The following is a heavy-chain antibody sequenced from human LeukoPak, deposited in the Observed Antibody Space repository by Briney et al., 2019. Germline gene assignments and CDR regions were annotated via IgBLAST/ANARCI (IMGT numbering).Heavy chain of an antibody. CDR3: ATLAGYIYGVTSDY. V-gene: IGHV4-59*08. Sequence: PSETLSLTCTVSADSISSFYWIWVRQPPGKGLEWIGYIYYTGNTNYNPSLKSRVTISVDTSRNQFSLKLTSVTAADTAVYYCATLAGYIYGVTSDYWGQGTLVTVSS. CDR1: ADSISSFY. CDR2: IYYTGNT. D-gene: IGHD5-18*01. J-gene: IGHJ4*02.